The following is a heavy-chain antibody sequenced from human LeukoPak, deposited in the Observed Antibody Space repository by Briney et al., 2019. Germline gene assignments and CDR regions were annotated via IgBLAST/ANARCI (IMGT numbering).Heavy chain of an antibody. J-gene: IGHJ4*02. Sequence: PGGALRLSCAASGCTFSSYGMHWVRQAPGKGLEWVAFIRYDGSNKYYADSVKGRFTISRDNSKNTLYLQMNSLRAEDTAVYYCAKDGLRYFDWLSHTDYWGQGTLVTVSS. V-gene: IGHV3-30*02. CDR3: AKDGLRYFDWLSHTDY. CDR1: GCTFSSYG. CDR2: IRYDGSNK. D-gene: IGHD3-9*01.